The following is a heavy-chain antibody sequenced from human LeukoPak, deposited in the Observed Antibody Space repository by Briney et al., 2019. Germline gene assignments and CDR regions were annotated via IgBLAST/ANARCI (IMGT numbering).Heavy chain of an antibody. D-gene: IGHD3-22*01. CDR1: GGSFSGYY. Sequence: SETLSLTCAVYGGSFSGYYWSWIRQPPGKGLEWIGEINHSGSTNYNPSLKSRVTISVDTSKNQFSLKLSSVTAADKAVYYCATTSSYYDSSGYSFQHWGQGTLVTVSS. CDR2: INHSGST. V-gene: IGHV4-34*01. J-gene: IGHJ1*01. CDR3: ATTSSYYDSSGYSFQH.